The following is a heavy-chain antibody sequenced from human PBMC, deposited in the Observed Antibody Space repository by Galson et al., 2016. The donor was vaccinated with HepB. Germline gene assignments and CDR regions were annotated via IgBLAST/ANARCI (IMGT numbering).Heavy chain of an antibody. CDR3: ARDSDTTGDF. D-gene: IGHD1-1*01. J-gene: IGHJ4*02. CDR1: GYTFTSYQ. V-gene: IGHV1-46*01. Sequence: SVKVSCKASGYTFTSYQMHWVRQAPGQGLEWMGITNPTGGSTIYAEKFQGRLTMTRDKSTSTFYMDLSSLRSEDTAMYYCARDSDTTGDFWGQGTLVTVSS. CDR2: TNPTGGST.